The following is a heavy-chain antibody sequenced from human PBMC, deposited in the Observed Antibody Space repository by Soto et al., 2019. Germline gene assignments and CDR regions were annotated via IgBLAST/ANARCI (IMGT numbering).Heavy chain of an antibody. J-gene: IGHJ4*02. Sequence: PSETLSLTCAVYGGSFSCYYWSWIRQPPGKGLEWIGEINHSGSTNYNPSLKSRVTISVDTSKNQLSLKLSSVTAADTAVYYCARGVAAEIWGQGTLVTVSS. D-gene: IGHD6-13*01. V-gene: IGHV4-34*01. CDR1: GGSFSCYY. CDR3: ARGVAAEI. CDR2: INHSGST.